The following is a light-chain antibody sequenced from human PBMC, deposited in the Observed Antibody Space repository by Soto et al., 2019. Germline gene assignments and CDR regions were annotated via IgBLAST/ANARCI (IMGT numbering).Light chain of an antibody. J-gene: IGKJ1*01. Sequence: DIQMTQSPSTLSASVGDRVTITCRASQSISSWLAWYQQKPGKAPKLLIYKASNLESGVPSRFSGIGSGTEFTLTISSLQPDDFATYCCQQYNSYWTFGQGTKVDIK. CDR3: QQYNSYWT. CDR2: KAS. V-gene: IGKV1-5*03. CDR1: QSISSW.